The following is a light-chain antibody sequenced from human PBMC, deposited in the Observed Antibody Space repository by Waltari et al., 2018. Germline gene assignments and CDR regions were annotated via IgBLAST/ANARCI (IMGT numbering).Light chain of an antibody. J-gene: IGLJ3*02. Sequence: QSALTHPAPVSGPPGQSIPLPCTRIIIYVGGYNYVSWYQQHPGKPPILMIYDVSNRPSGVSNRFSGSKSGNTASLTISGLQAEDEADYYCSSFTISSTWVFGGGTKLTVL. CDR1: IIYVGGYNY. V-gene: IGLV2-14*01. CDR2: DVS. CDR3: SSFTISSTWV.